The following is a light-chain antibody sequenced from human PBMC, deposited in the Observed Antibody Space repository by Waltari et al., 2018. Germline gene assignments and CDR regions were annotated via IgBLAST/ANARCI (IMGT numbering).Light chain of an antibody. J-gene: IGKJ1*01. CDR1: QIIDTW. CDR2: KAS. Sequence: DIQMTQSPSTLSASVGDRVTITCRASQIIDTWLAWYQQKPGKAPKLLIFKASTLETGVQSRFSGSGSGTEFTLTISSLQPDDFATYYCQQYSNLWTFGQGTRVDI. CDR3: QQYSNLWT. V-gene: IGKV1-5*03.